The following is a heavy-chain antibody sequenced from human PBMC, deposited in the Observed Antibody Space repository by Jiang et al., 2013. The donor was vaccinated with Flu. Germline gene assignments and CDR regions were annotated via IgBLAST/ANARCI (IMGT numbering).Heavy chain of an antibody. CDR2: INTNTGNP. J-gene: IGHJ3*02. V-gene: IGHV7-4-1*02. CDR3: VRTWRSTISQRAFDI. CDR1: GYTFTSYA. Sequence: CKASGYTFTSYAMNWVRQAPGQGLEWMGWINTNTGNPTYAQGFTGRCVFSLDTSISTAYLQISSLKAEDTALYYCVRTWRSTISQRAFDIWGPRDNGHRLF. D-gene: IGHD3-3*01.